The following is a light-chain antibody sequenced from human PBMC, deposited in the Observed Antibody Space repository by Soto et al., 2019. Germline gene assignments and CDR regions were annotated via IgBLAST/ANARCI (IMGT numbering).Light chain of an antibody. CDR2: DVS. V-gene: IGLV2-14*01. CDR1: SSDVGGYNY. CDR3: SSYTSSSTRVV. J-gene: IGLJ2*01. Sequence: QSVLTQPASVSGSPGQSITISCTGTSSDVGGYNYVSWYQQHPGKATKLMIYDVSNRPSGVSNRFSGSKSGNTASLTISGLQADDEADYYCSSYTSSSTRVVFGGGTKLTVL.